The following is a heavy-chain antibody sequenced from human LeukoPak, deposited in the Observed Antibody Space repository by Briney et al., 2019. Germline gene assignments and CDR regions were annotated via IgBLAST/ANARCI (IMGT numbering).Heavy chain of an antibody. CDR3: ARYAKAYYDFWSGYYGFDP. Sequence: ASVKVSCKASGYTFTSYAMHWVRQAPGQRLEWMGWINAGNGNTKYSQKFQGRVTINRDTSASTAYMELSSLRSEDTAVYYCARYAKAYYDFWSGYYGFDPWGQGTLVTVSS. CDR2: INAGNGNT. V-gene: IGHV1-3*01. D-gene: IGHD3-3*01. J-gene: IGHJ5*02. CDR1: GYTFTSYA.